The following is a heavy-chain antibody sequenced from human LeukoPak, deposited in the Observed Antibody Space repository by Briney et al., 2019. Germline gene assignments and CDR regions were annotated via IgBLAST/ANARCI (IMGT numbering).Heavy chain of an antibody. J-gene: IGHJ3*02. CDR2: IYHSGST. D-gene: IGHD3-22*01. CDR1: GGSISSYY. CDR3: ARDGYYYDSSGHPPAFDI. Sequence: SETLSLTCTVSGGSISSYYWSWIRQPPGKGLEWIGYIYHSGSTYYNPSLKSRVTISVDRSKNQFSLKLSSVTAADTAVYYCARDGYYYDSSGHPPAFDIWGQGTMVTVSS. V-gene: IGHV4-59*12.